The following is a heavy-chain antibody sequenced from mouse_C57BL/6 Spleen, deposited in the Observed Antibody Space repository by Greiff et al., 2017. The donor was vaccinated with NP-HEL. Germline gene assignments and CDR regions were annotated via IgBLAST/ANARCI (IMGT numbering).Heavy chain of an antibody. CDR2: IYPGSGST. J-gene: IGHJ2*01. CDR3: ARYYYGSSYFDY. V-gene: IGHV1-55*01. CDR1: GYTFTSYW. D-gene: IGHD1-1*01. Sequence: VQLQESGAELVKPGASVKMSCKASGYTFTSYWITWVKQRPGQGLEWIGDIYPGSGSTNYNEKFKGKATLTVDTSSSTAYMQLSSLTSEDSAVYYCARYYYGSSYFDYWGQGTTLTVSS.